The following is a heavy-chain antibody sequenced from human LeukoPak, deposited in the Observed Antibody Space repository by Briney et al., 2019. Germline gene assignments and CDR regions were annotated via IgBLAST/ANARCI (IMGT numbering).Heavy chain of an antibody. CDR3: ARDDDRAREIDY. CDR2: IIPILNIT. CDR1: RGTFSKYA. J-gene: IGHJ4*02. D-gene: IGHD3-22*01. Sequence: SVKVSCKASRGTFSKYAISWVRQAPGQGLEWMGRIIPILNITHYAQKFQGRVTIAADKSTSTAYMELSSLRSEDTAMYYCARDDDRAREIDYWGQGTLVTVSS. V-gene: IGHV1-69*04.